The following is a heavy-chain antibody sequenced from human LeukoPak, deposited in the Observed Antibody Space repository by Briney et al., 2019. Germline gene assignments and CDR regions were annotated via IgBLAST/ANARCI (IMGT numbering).Heavy chain of an antibody. CDR1: GFTFSCYW. D-gene: IGHD3-16*01. V-gene: IGHV3-7*05. CDR3: ARGAARGFDY. J-gene: IGHJ4*02. CDR2: IKQDGSAK. Sequence: PGGSLRLSCAASGFTFSCYWMTWVRQAPGKGLEWVANIKQDGSAKYYVDSVKGRFTISRDNAKNSLFLQMNSLRVEDTAVYYCARGAARGFDYWGQGTLVTVSS.